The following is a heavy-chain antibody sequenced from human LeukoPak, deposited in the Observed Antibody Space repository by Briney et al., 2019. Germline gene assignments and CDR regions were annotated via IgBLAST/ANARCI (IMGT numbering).Heavy chain of an antibody. CDR3: AKSKGQQWLVPDY. Sequence: GGSLRLSCAASGFTFSSYAMSWVRQAPGKGLEWVSAISGSGGSTYYADSVKGRFTISRDNSKNTLYLQMNSLRAEDTAVFYCAKSKGQQWLVPDYWGQGTLVTVSS. CDR1: GFTFSSYA. J-gene: IGHJ4*02. V-gene: IGHV3-23*01. D-gene: IGHD6-19*01. CDR2: ISGSGGST.